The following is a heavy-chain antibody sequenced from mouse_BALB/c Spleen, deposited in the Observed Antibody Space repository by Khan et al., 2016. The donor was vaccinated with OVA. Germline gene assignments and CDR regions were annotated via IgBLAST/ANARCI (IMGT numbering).Heavy chain of an antibody. CDR3: ARRDENSPFDY. V-gene: IGHV1-39*01. J-gene: IGHJ3*01. CDR2: IDPKYGGT. Sequence: VQLQQSGHELEKPGASAKISCKASGYSFTGYIMNWVKRRNGKSPEWIVNIDPKYGGTTYNQKFKCKATLTINKSSSTADMQIKSMTSEDYAVYYCARRDENSPFDYWGQGTLGTVS. CDR1: GYSFTGYI.